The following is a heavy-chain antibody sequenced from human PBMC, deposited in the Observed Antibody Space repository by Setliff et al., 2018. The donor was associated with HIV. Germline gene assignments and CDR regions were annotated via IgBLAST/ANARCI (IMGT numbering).Heavy chain of an antibody. D-gene: IGHD2-2*01. CDR1: GGSITNGDHY. CDR3: ARMSISASVYFDY. J-gene: IGHJ4*02. Sequence: PSETPSLTCSVSGGSITNGDHYWAWIRQSPGKGLEWIGYIYYTGDTYYSSSFESRVVISPDTSNNQFSLRVRSVTAADTALYFCARMSISASVYFDYWGQGTLVTSPQ. V-gene: IGHV4-30-4*08. CDR2: IYYTGDT.